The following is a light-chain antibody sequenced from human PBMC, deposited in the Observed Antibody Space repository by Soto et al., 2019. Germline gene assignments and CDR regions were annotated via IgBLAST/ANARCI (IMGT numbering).Light chain of an antibody. Sequence: ETVMTQSPVTLCVSLVERATLSCRASQSVGSHLAWYQQKPGQGPRLLIYGASTRATGIPARFSGSGSETEFTITISNLQSEDFGFYYSQQYDDWPLTFGPGTRVDIE. J-gene: IGKJ3*01. CDR3: QQYDDWPLT. V-gene: IGKV3-15*01. CDR1: QSVGSH. CDR2: GAS.